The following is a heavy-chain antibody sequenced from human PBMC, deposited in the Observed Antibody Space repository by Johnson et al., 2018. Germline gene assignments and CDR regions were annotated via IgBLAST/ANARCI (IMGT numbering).Heavy chain of an antibody. CDR1: GFTFDDYA. CDR2: ISWNSGSI. CDR3: AKDFYYDRSGGAFDI. V-gene: IGHV3-9*01. Sequence: VQLVQSGGGLVQPGRSLRLSCAASGFTFDDYAMHWVRQAPGKGLEWVSGISWNSGSIGYADSVKGRFTISRDNAKNSLYLQMNSLRDEDTALYYCAKDFYYDRSGGAFDIWGQGTMVTVSS. J-gene: IGHJ3*02. D-gene: IGHD3-22*01.